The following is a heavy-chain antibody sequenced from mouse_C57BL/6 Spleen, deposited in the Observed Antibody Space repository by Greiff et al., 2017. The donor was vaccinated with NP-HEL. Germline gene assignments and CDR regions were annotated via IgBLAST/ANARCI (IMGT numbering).Heavy chain of an antibody. CDR1: GYAFSSSW. D-gene: IGHD1-1*01. J-gene: IGHJ2*01. Sequence: QVQLQQSGPELVKPGASVKISCKASGYAFSSSWMNWVKQRPGKGLEWIGRIYPGDGDTNYNGKFKGKATLTADKSSSTAYMQLSSLTSEDSAVYFCARSDYYGSRGYYFDYWGQGTTLTVSS. V-gene: IGHV1-82*01. CDR3: ARSDYYGSRGYYFDY. CDR2: IYPGDGDT.